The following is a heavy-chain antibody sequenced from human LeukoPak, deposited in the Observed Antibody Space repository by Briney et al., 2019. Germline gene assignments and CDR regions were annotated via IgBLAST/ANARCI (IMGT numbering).Heavy chain of an antibody. CDR1: GYTFTSYG. CDR2: ISAYNGNT. CDR3: AREGGYYDFWSGYSQGWFDP. J-gene: IGHJ5*02. Sequence: GASVKVSCEASGYTFTSYGISWVRQAPGQGLEWMGWISAYNGNTNYAQKLQGRVTMTTDTSTSTAYMELRSLRSDDTAVYYCAREGGYYDFWSGYSQGWFDPWGQGTLVTVSS. D-gene: IGHD3-3*01. V-gene: IGHV1-18*01.